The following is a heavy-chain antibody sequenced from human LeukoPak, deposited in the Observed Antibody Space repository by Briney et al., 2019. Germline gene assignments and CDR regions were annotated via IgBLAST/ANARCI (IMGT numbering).Heavy chain of an antibody. J-gene: IGHJ4*02. CDR3: ARRDYYDSTGYYLDY. CDR2: IYHSGST. CDR1: GGSISNSNW. D-gene: IGHD3-22*01. Sequence: SGTLSLTCAVSGGSISNSNWWSWVRQPPGKGLEWIGEIYHSGSTTYSPSLKSRATISVDKSKNHFSLKLTSVTAADTAVYYCARRDYYDSTGYYLDYWGQGTLVTVSS. V-gene: IGHV4-4*02.